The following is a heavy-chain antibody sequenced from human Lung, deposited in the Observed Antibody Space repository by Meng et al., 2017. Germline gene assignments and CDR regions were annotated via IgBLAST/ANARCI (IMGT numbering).Heavy chain of an antibody. V-gene: IGHV1-46*03. D-gene: IGHD4-17*01. Sequence: QVQLVQSGAEVKKPGASVKVSCKASGYTFTSYYMHWVRQAPGQGLEWMGIIDPSGGSTDYAQKFQGRVTVTGDTSTSTVYMDLSSLRSDDTAVYYCTISDYGNFDYWGQGTLVTVSS. J-gene: IGHJ4*02. CDR2: IDPSGGST. CDR1: GYTFTSYY. CDR3: TISDYGNFDY.